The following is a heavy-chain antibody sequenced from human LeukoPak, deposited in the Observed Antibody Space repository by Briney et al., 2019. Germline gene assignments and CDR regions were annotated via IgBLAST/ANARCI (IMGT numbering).Heavy chain of an antibody. V-gene: IGHV4-31*03. CDR1: GDSITSGIYY. CDR2: IYYTGGT. Sequence: PSQTLSLTCTVSGDSITSGIYYWAWIRQHPGKGLEWIGYIYYTGGTHYNPSLKSRLTISVDTSENHFSLKLSSVTAADTAIYFCARAPGAFDIWGQGTMVTVSS. CDR3: ARAPGAFDI. J-gene: IGHJ3*02.